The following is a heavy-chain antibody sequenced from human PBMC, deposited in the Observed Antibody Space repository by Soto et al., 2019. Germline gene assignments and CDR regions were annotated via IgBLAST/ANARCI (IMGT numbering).Heavy chain of an antibody. CDR2: IYYSGST. V-gene: IGHV4-59*12. Sequence: PSETLSLTCTVSGGSISSYYWSWIRQPPGKGLEWIGYIYYSGSTNYNPSLKSRVTISVDTSKNQFSLKLSSVTAADTAVYYCARAPRFSSGSYPIQHWGQGTLVTV. D-gene: IGHD3-10*01. CDR3: ARAPRFSSGSYPIQH. CDR1: GGSISSYY. J-gene: IGHJ1*01.